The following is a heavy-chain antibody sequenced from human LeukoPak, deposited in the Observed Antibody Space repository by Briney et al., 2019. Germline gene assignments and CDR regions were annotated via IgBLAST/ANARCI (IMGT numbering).Heavy chain of an antibody. CDR2: IYYSGST. V-gene: IGHV4-39*07. CDR1: GGSISSSSYY. J-gene: IGHJ5*02. D-gene: IGHD1-26*01. CDR3: SGSTYQNWFDP. Sequence: SETLSLTCTVSGGSISSSSYYWGWIRQPPGKGLEWIGSIYYSGSTYYNPSLKSRVTISVDTSKNQFSLKLSSVTAADTAVYYCSGSTYQNWFDPWGQGTLVTVSS.